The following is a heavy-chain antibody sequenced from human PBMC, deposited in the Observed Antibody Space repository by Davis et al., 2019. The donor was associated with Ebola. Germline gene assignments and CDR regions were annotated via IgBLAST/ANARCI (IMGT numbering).Heavy chain of an antibody. Sequence: GESLKISCAASGFTFSSYSMNWVRQAPGKGLEWVSYISDSSTTIYYADSVKGRFTISRDNAKNSLYLQMNSLRAEETAVYYCVSGDGRGSSYDMDVWGQGTTVTVSS. V-gene: IGHV3-48*04. CDR1: GFTFSSYS. D-gene: IGHD5-12*01. J-gene: IGHJ6*02. CDR3: VSGDGRGSSYDMDV. CDR2: ISDSSTTI.